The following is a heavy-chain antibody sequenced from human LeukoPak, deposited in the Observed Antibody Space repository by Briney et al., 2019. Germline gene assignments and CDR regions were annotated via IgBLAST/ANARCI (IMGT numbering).Heavy chain of an antibody. J-gene: IGHJ3*01. CDR1: GYTSTTYY. D-gene: IGHD2/OR15-2a*01. CDR2: INPSGGST. V-gene: IGHV1-46*01. Sequence: GASVKVSCKPSGYTSTTYYFHWLQQAPGQGREWMGMINPSGGSTTYPQKFRDRVTMTRDTSTSTIYMELNSLRSEDTALYYCARDSLSLLVWGQGTMVTVSS. CDR3: ARDSLSLLV.